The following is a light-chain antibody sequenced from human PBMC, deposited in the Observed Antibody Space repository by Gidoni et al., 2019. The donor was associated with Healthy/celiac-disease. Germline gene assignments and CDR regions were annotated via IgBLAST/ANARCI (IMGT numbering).Light chain of an antibody. CDR1: QGISNY. V-gene: IGKV1-27*01. CDR3: QKYNSAGT. Sequence: DIQMTPSPSSLSASVGDRVTITCRASQGISNYLAWYQQKPGKVPKLLIYAASTLQSGVPSRFSGSGSGTDFTLTISSLQPEDVATYYCQKYNSAGTFGQGTRLEIK. CDR2: AAS. J-gene: IGKJ5*01.